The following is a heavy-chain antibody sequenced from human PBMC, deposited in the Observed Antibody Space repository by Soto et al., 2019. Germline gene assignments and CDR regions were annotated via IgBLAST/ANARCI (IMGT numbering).Heavy chain of an antibody. CDR3: ASIYCTNGVCYNY. V-gene: IGHV1-8*01. Sequence: GASVKVSCKASGYTFTSYDINCVRQATGQGLEWMGWMNPNSGNTGYAQKFQGRVTMTRNTSISTAYMELSSLRSEDTAVYYCASIYCTNGVCYNYWXQGTLVTVSS. J-gene: IGHJ4*02. CDR2: MNPNSGNT. D-gene: IGHD2-8*01. CDR1: GYTFTSYD.